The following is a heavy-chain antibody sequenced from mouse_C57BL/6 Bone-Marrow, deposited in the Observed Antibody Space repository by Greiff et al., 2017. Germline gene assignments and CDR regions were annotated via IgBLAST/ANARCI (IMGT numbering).Heavy chain of an antibody. CDR1: GFNIKDDY. Sequence: EVQLQQSGAELVRPGASVKLSCTASGFNIKDDYIHWVKQRPEQGLEWIGWIDPEIGDTEYASKFQGKATITSDTSSNTAYLQLSSLTSEDTAFYYSSSFDGNYFDFWGQGTPLTVAS. D-gene: IGHD2-3*01. CDR2: IDPEIGDT. J-gene: IGHJ2*01. V-gene: IGHV14-4*01. CDR3: SSFDGNYFDF.